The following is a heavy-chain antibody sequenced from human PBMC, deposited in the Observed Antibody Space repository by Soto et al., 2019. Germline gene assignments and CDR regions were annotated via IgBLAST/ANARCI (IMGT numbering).Heavy chain of an antibody. V-gene: IGHV3-30*03. CDR1: GFTFSSYG. Sequence: QVQLVESGGGVVQPGRSLRLSCAASGFTFSSYGMHWVRQAPGKGLAWVAVISYDGSNKYYADSVKGRFTISRDNSKNTLYLQMNSLRAEDTAVYYCASGNWFDPWGQGTLVTVSS. CDR3: ASGNWFDP. J-gene: IGHJ5*02. CDR2: ISYDGSNK.